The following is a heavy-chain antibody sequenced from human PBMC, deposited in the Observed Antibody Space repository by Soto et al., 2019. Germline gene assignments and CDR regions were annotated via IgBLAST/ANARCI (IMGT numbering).Heavy chain of an antibody. CDR2: IYYSGST. CDR3: ARGPGI. J-gene: IGHJ4*02. V-gene: IGHV4-31*03. Sequence: QVQLQESGPGLVNPSQTLSLTCTVSGDYISSGGYFWNWIRKHTGKVLEWIGYIYYSGSTDYNPSLKRRVTISVDTSKNQFSLKLSSVTAADTAGYYCARGPGIWGQGTLVTVSS. CDR1: GDYISSGGYF.